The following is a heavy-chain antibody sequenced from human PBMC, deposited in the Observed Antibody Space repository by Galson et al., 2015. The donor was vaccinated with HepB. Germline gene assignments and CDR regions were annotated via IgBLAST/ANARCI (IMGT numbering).Heavy chain of an antibody. CDR2: ITGDGSEK. D-gene: IGHD3-3*01. V-gene: IGHV3-7*03. CDR1: GFTFSIYW. CDR3: ASQSFGRFDP. J-gene: IGHJ5*02. Sequence: CLRLAGAASGFTFSIYWMSWVRQGPGKGLEWVANITGDGSEKYYVDSVKGRFTISRDNAKNSLYLQMNSRRADDTAVYYCASQSFGRFDPWGQGTLVTVSS.